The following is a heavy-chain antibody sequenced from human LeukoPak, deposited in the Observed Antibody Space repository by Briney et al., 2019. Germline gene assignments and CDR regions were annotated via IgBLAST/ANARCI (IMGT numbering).Heavy chain of an antibody. Sequence: PGRSLRLSCAASGFTFSNFGMHWVRQAPGKGLEWGAVIWYDGSNKYYADSVQGRFTISRDNSKHTLYLQMHSLRVEDTAVYYCARDQSGRLDYWGQGTLVTVSS. D-gene: IGHD1-26*01. CDR3: ARDQSGRLDY. CDR2: IWYDGSNK. J-gene: IGHJ4*02. V-gene: IGHV3-33*01. CDR1: GFTFSNFG.